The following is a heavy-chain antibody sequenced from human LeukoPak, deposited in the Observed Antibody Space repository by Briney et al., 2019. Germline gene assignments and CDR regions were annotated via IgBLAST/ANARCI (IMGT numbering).Heavy chain of an antibody. CDR3: ARKPYYYDSSAYIKYYYGMDV. CDR2: INHSGST. Sequence: SETLSLTCVVYGGSFSGYYWSWIRQPPGKGLEWIGEINHSGSTNYNPSLKSRVTISEDTSKNQFSLKLTSVTAADTAVYYCARKPYYYDSSAYIKYYYGMDVWGQGTTVTVSS. CDR1: GGSFSGYY. V-gene: IGHV4-34*01. D-gene: IGHD3-22*01. J-gene: IGHJ6*02.